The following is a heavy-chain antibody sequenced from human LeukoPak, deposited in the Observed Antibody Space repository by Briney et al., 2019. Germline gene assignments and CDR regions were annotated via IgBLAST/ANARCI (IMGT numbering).Heavy chain of an antibody. Sequence: PSETLSLTCTVSGSSISSSSYYWGWIRQPPGKGLEWIGSIYYSGSTYYNPSLKSRVTISVDTSKNQFSLKLSSVTAADTAVYYCARQWSGYSSSWCLDYWGQGTLVTVSS. CDR3: ARQWSGYSSSWCLDY. J-gene: IGHJ4*02. CDR2: IYYSGST. CDR1: GSSISSSSYY. D-gene: IGHD6-13*01. V-gene: IGHV4-39*01.